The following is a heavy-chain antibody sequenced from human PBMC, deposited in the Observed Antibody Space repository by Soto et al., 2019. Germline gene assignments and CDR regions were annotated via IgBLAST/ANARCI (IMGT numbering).Heavy chain of an antibody. J-gene: IGHJ4*03. V-gene: IGHV3-7*01. CDR1: GFTFGVYG. D-gene: IGHD3-10*01. CDR2: IKFDGSER. CDR3: ARDSGYGSEGSGNHDLDY. Sequence: EVQLVESGGGLVQPGGSLRLSCAASGFTFGVYGMRWVRQAPGKGLEWVGTIKFDGSERKDVDSVRGRFTMSRDNGKNSLYLQMDSLRHEDTSVSDCARDSGYGSEGSGNHDLDYWGHGTLVTVSP.